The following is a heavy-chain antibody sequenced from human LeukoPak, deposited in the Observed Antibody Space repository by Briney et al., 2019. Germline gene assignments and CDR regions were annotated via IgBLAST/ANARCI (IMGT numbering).Heavy chain of an antibody. Sequence: GGSLRLSCAASGFTFSSYAMHWVRQAPGKGLEYVSAISSNGGSTYYASSVKGRFTISRDNSKNTLYLQMGSLRAEDMAVYYCARAGGKYWGQGTLVTVSS. D-gene: IGHD3-16*01. V-gene: IGHV3-64*01. J-gene: IGHJ4*02. CDR1: GFTFSSYA. CDR3: ARAGGKY. CDR2: ISSNGGST.